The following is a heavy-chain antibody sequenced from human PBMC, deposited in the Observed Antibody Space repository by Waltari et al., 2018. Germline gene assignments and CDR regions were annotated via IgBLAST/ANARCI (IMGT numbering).Heavy chain of an antibody. Sequence: QLELQESGPRLVKPSETLSLRCTVSGVYITRNSYYYDCIRQPPGKGLGWIGTVYYSGTTYYNPSLESRVTISVDSSTNQFSLNLTSVTAADTAVYFCARRLGSGSYFNQGWFDPWGHGTLVTVSS. J-gene: IGHJ5*02. CDR1: GVYITRNSYY. CDR3: ARRLGSGSYFNQGWFDP. CDR2: VYYSGTT. V-gene: IGHV4-39*01. D-gene: IGHD3-10*01.